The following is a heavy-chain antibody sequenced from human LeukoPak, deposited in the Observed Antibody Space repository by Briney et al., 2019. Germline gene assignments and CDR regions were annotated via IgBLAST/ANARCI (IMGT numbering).Heavy chain of an antibody. CDR3: ARDRGGEGYNSYFYYYMAG. D-gene: IGHD5-24*01. Sequence: SETLSLTCAVSGGSISSGGSSWSWIRQPPGKGLEWIGYIYYSGSTYYNPSLKSRVTISVDTSKNQFSLQLSSVTAADTAVYYCARDRGGEGYNSYFYYYMAGWGTVTTVTISS. J-gene: IGHJ6*03. CDR2: IYYSGST. V-gene: IGHV4-30-4*07. CDR1: GGSISSGGSS.